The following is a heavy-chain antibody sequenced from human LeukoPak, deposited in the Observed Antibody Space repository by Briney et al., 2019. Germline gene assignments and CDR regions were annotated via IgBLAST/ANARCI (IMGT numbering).Heavy chain of an antibody. D-gene: IGHD2-8*02. CDR1: GGSISSSSHY. Sequence: SETLSLTCSVSGGSISSSSHYWDWTRQPPGEGLEWNGSIYYSGSTYYNPSLKSRVTISVDTSKNQFSLKRISLTAADTAVYYCAREDTGGLNYSGQGILVTVSP. CDR2: IYYSGST. V-gene: IGHV4-39*07. J-gene: IGHJ4*02. CDR3: AREDTGGLNY.